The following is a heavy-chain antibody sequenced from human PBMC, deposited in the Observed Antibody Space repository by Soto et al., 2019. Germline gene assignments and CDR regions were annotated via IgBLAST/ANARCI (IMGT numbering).Heavy chain of an antibody. CDR3: ARSGDFDLFDY. Sequence: QLQLQESGPGLVKPSETLSLTCTVSGGSISSSSYYWGWIRQPPGKGLEWIGSIYYSGSTYYNPSLKSRVTISVDTSKNQFSLKRSSVTAADTAVYYCARSGDFDLFDYWGQGTLVTVSS. CDR2: IYYSGST. D-gene: IGHD3-9*01. J-gene: IGHJ4*02. CDR1: GGSISSSSYY. V-gene: IGHV4-39*01.